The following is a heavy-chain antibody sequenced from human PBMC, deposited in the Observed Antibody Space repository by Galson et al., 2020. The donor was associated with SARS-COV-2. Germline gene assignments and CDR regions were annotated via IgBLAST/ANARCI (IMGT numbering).Heavy chain of an antibody. J-gene: IGHJ3*01. CDR2: INWSGAST. D-gene: IGHD1-1*01. Sequence: GGSLRLSCAASGFTFDDFGMSWVRDVPGKGLEWVCGINWSGASTGYADSVKGRFSISRDNAGNSMYLQMNSLRAEDTAFYYWTRLRGNDFVTAVGPVDFWGQGTMVTVSS. CDR3: TRLRGNDFVTAVGPVDF. V-gene: IGHV3-20*04. CDR1: GFTFDDFG.